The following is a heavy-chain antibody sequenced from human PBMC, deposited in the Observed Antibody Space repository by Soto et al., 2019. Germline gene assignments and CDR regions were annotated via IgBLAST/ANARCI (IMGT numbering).Heavy chain of an antibody. Sequence: EVQLVESGGGLVKPGGSLRLSCAASGFTSSSYSMNWVRQAPGKGLEWVSSISSSSSYIYYADSVKGRFTISRDNAKNSLSLQMNSLRAEDTAVYYCARIGYYDSSGYLNAFDIWGQGTMVTVSS. J-gene: IGHJ3*02. V-gene: IGHV3-21*01. CDR2: ISSSSSYI. D-gene: IGHD3-22*01. CDR3: ARIGYYDSSGYLNAFDI. CDR1: GFTSSSYS.